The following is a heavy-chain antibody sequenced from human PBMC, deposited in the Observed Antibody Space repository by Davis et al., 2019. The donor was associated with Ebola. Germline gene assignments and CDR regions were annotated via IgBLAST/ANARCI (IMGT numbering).Heavy chain of an antibody. CDR2: IGTSPTSV. D-gene: IGHD5/OR15-5a*01. V-gene: IGHV3-48*04. Sequence: PSETLSLTCSASGFTFSTYNMNWVRQAPGKGLEWLSYIGTSPTSVYYADSVRGRFTVSRDNAKNSLDLQMYSLRVEDTAVYYCARDPMQAFRVYTSGDYWGQGILVTVSS. CDR1: GFTFSTYN. CDR3: ARDPMQAFRVYTSGDY. J-gene: IGHJ4*02.